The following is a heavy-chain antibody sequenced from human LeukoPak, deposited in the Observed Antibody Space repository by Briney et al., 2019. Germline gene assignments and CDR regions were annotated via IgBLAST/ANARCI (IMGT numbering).Heavy chain of an antibody. CDR2: IYYSGST. Sequence: SETLSLTYTVSGGSIGSSSYYWGWIRQPPGKGLEWIGSIYYSGSTYYNPSLKSRVTISVDTSKNQFSLKLSSVTAADTAVYYCATYSTYAFDIWGQGTMVTVSS. V-gene: IGHV4-39*07. CDR3: ATYSTYAFDI. CDR1: GGSIGSSSYY. J-gene: IGHJ3*02. D-gene: IGHD2/OR15-2a*01.